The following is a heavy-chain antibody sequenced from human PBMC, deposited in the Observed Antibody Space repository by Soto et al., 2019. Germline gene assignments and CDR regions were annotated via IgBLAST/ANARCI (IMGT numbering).Heavy chain of an antibody. V-gene: IGHV3-9*01. D-gene: IGHD2-15*01. CDR1: GFTFDDYA. CDR2: ISWNSGSI. J-gene: IGHJ3*02. Sequence: SLRLSCAASGFTFDDYAMHWVRQAPGKGLEWVSGISWNSGSIGYADSVKGRFTISRDNAKNSLYLQMNSLRAEDTALYYCAKDRGTDCSGGSCYSRSAFDIWGQGTMVTVSS. CDR3: AKDRGTDCSGGSCYSRSAFDI.